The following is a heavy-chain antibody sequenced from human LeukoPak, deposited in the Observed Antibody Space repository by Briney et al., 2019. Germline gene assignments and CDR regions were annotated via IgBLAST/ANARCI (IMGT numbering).Heavy chain of an antibody. CDR2: IYNDGGLP. V-gene: IGHV3-33*06. Sequence: PGGSLRLSCTASGFSFSSYGMYWVRQAPGKGLEWVALIYNDGGLPNYLDSVRGRFTISRDNSKKTLYLQMNSLRVEDTAVYYCAKGHFICNSEFLDNWGQGTLVSVSP. D-gene: IGHD4-23*01. CDR1: GFSFSSYG. CDR3: AKGHFICNSEFLDN. J-gene: IGHJ4*02.